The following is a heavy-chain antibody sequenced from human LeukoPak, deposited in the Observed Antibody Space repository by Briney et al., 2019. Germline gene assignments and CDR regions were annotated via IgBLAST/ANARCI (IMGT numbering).Heavy chain of an antibody. CDR2: IYSGGST. D-gene: IGHD6-13*01. CDR3: ARGLAAARSRSYYMDV. CDR1: GFTVSSNY. J-gene: IGHJ6*03. V-gene: IGHV3-53*01. Sequence: GGSLRLSCAASGFTVSSNYMSWVRQAPGKGLEWVSVIYSGGSTYYADSVKGRFTISRDNSKNTLYLQMNSLRAEDTAVYYCARGLAAARSRSYYMDVWGKGTTVTVSS.